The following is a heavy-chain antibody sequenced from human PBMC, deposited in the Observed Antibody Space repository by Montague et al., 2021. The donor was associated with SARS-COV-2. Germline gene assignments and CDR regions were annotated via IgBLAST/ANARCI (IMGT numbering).Heavy chain of an antibody. J-gene: IGHJ2*01. D-gene: IGHD2-21*01. V-gene: IGHV4-59*13. Sequence: SETLSLTCSVSGGSINNYYWCWVRQSPGKGLEWIGYIYYSGSVTTSYNPSLKSRVSISVDTSENQFSLKLTSVTAADTAVYYCARQGGGEVFARFMYWYFDVWSRGSLVTVSS. CDR2: IYYSGSVTT. CDR1: GGSINNYY. CDR3: ARQGGGEVFARFMYWYFDV.